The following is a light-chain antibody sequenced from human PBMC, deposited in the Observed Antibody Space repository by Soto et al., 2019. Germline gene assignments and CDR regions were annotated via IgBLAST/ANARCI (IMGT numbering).Light chain of an antibody. J-gene: IGKJ1*01. CDR1: QSVSSN. CDR3: HQCNNWPWT. Sequence: EIVMTQSPATLYVSPWEIGNLSCRASQSVSSNLAWYQQRPGQAPRLLIYGASTRATGIPARFSGSGSGTEFTLTISSLHSEDFAVYYCHQCNNWPWTFGQGTKVDI. CDR2: GAS. V-gene: IGKV3-15*01.